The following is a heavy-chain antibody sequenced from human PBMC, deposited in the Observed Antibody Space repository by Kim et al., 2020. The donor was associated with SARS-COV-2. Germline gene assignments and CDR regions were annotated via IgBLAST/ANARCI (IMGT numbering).Heavy chain of an antibody. Sequence: GGSLRLSCAASGFTFGDYAMHWVRQAPGKGLEWVSGISWNSGSIGYADSVKGRFTISRDNAKNSLYLQMNSLRAEDTALYYCAKGAVGPGFGESPGNYGMDVWGQGTTVTVSS. CDR1: GFTFGDYA. J-gene: IGHJ6*02. V-gene: IGHV3-9*01. CDR3: AKGAVGPGFGESPGNYGMDV. CDR2: ISWNSGSI. D-gene: IGHD3-10*01.